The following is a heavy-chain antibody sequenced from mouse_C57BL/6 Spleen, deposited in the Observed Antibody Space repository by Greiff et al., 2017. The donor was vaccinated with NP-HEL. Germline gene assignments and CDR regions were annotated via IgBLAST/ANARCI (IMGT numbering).Heavy chain of an antibody. V-gene: IGHV1-7*01. J-gene: IGHJ4*01. CDR2: INPSSGYT. Sequence: VKLMESGAELAKPGASVKLSCKASGYTFTSYWMHWVKQRPGQGLEWIGYINPSSGYTKYNQKFKDKATLTADKSSSTAYMQLSSLTYKDSAVYYCATNWDGNYAMDYWGQGTSVTVSS. CDR1: GYTFTSYW. D-gene: IGHD4-1*01. CDR3: ATNWDGNYAMDY.